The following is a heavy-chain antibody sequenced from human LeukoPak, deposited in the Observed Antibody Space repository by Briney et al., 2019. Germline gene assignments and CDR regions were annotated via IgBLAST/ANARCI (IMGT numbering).Heavy chain of an antibody. CDR2: IYHSGST. CDR1: GGSISSDGYY. J-gene: IGHJ6*03. D-gene: IGHD3-16*01. V-gene: IGHV4-30-2*01. CDR3: ARGAKYYYYYMDV. Sequence: PSQTLSLTCTVSGGSISSDGYYWSWIRQPPGKGLEWIGYIYHSGSTYYNPSLKSRVTISVDRSKNQFSLKLRSVTAADTAVYYCARGAKYYYYYMDVWGKGTTVTVSS.